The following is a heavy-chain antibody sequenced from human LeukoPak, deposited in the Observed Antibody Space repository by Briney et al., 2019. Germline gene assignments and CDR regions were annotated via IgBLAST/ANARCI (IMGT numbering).Heavy chain of an antibody. CDR1: GGTFSSYA. Sequence: SSVKVSCKASGGTFSSYAISWVRQAPGQGLEWMGGIIPIFGTANYAQKFQGRVTITADESTSTAYMGLSSLRSEDTAVYYCARASYYDFWSGYYEGYYFDYWGQGTLVTVSS. V-gene: IGHV1-69*01. D-gene: IGHD3-3*01. CDR3: ARASYYDFWSGYYEGYYFDY. J-gene: IGHJ4*02. CDR2: IIPIFGTA.